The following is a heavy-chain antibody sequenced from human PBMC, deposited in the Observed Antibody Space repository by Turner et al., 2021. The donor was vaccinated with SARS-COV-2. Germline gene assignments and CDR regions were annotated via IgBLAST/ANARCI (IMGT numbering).Heavy chain of an antibody. Sequence: QVQLVQSGAEVKKPGASVNVSCKISGYTLTELSMYWVRQAPGKGLEWMGGFYAEDGETIYAQNFQGRVTMNEDTSTDTAYMELSSLRSEDTAVYFCATGYQLRVNWFDPWGQGTLVTVSS. J-gene: IGHJ5*02. CDR3: ATGYQLRVNWFDP. D-gene: IGHD2-2*01. CDR1: GYTLTELS. CDR2: FYAEDGET. V-gene: IGHV1-24*01.